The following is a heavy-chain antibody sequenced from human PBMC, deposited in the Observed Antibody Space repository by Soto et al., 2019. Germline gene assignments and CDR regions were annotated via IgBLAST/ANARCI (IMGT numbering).Heavy chain of an antibody. CDR3: TRRRDWTAVDPLDY. V-gene: IGHV3-73*02. D-gene: IGHD5-18*01. CDR2: VRSKVNSYAT. Sequence: EVQLVESGGGLVQPGGSLKLSCAASGFTFSDSAMHWVRQASGKGLEWVVRVRSKVNSYATAYAASVKGSFTISRDDSKNPAYLHMNSLKTEDTAVYYCTRRRDWTAVDPLDYWGQGTLVTVSS. J-gene: IGHJ4*02. CDR1: GFTFSDSA.